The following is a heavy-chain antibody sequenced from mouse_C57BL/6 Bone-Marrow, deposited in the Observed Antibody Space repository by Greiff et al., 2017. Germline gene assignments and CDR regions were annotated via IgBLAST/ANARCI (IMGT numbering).Heavy chain of an antibody. D-gene: IGHD1-1*01. CDR1: GYAFTNYF. J-gene: IGHJ4*01. Sequence: VQLQQSGAELVKPGTSVKVSCKASGYAFTNYFIEWVKQRPGQGLEWIGVINPGRGGTNYNAKFKGKATLTADETSSTAYMLLSGLTSEDSAVYCCAREILAYAMDCWCQGTSVAVSS. CDR2: INPGRGGT. CDR3: AREILAYAMDC. V-gene: IGHV1-54*01.